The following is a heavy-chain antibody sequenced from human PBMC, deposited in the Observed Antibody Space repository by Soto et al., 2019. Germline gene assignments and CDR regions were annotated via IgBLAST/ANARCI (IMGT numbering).Heavy chain of an antibody. J-gene: IGHJ6*02. Sequence: SETLSLTCAVYGGSFSGYYWGWIRQPPGKGLEWIGEINHRVSTNYNPSLNSRVTNSVDTSKSRFSLKLSSVTAAATAVYYCARGSALRFLEWSKAYYYYYGMDVWGQGTTVTVSS. CDR2: INHRVST. V-gene: IGHV4-34*01. CDR1: GGSFSGYY. D-gene: IGHD3-3*01. CDR3: ARGSALRFLEWSKAYYYYYGMDV.